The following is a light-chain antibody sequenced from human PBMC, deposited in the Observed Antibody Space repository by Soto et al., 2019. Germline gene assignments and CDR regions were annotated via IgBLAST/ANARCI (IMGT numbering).Light chain of an antibody. CDR3: CSYTGSYSYV. Sequence: QSVLTQPHSVSGSPGQSVTISCTGTISDVGGYSYVSWYQQHPGKAPQLIIYDVTERPSGVPDRFSGSKSGNTASLTISGLQAEDEADYYCCSYTGSYSYVFGIGTKVTVL. CDR1: ISDVGGYSY. J-gene: IGLJ1*01. CDR2: DVT. V-gene: IGLV2-11*01.